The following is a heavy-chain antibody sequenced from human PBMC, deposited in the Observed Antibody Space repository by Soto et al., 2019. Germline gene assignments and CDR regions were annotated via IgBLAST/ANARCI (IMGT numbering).Heavy chain of an antibody. CDR3: ARVIPGAEAWFDP. CDR1: GNTFTNFG. V-gene: IGHV1-18*01. J-gene: IGHJ5*02. Sequence: QGQLVQSGAEVKKPGASVKVSCTASGNTFTNFGVTWVRQAPGQGLEWMGWISAYTDDPNYAQKSQGRGTMTIDTSTSTDYLDLRSLTSDDTAVYYCARVIPGAEAWFDPWGQGTLVTVSS. CDR2: ISAYTDDP. D-gene: IGHD2-2*01.